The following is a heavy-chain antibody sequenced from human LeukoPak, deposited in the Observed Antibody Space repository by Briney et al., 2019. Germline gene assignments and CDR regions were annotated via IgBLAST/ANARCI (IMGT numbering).Heavy chain of an antibody. V-gene: IGHV3-23*01. D-gene: IGHD3-9*01. J-gene: IGHJ4*02. CDR2: ISGSGGST. CDR1: GFTFSSYG. CDR3: AKSEEYYDILTGYYLDY. Sequence: PGGSLRLSCAASGFTFSSYGMSWVRQAPGKGLEWVSAISGSGGSTYYADSVKGRFTISRDNSKNTLYLQMNSLRAEDTAVYYCAKSEEYYDILTGYYLDYWGQGTLVTVSS.